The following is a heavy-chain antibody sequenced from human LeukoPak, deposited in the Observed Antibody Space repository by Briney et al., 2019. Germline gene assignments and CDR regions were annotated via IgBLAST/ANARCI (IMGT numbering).Heavy chain of an antibody. D-gene: IGHD3-22*01. J-gene: IGHJ4*02. Sequence: QAGGSLRLSCAASGFPFSSYAMSWLRQSPGKGLEWVSAISGSCGSTYYADSVKGPFTNSRDNSKNTLYLQMSSLRDEDTAVYYCAKVRRITMIVVGAFDYWGQGTLVTVS. CDR1: GFPFSSYA. CDR3: AKVRRITMIVVGAFDY. CDR2: ISGSCGST. V-gene: IGHV3-23*01.